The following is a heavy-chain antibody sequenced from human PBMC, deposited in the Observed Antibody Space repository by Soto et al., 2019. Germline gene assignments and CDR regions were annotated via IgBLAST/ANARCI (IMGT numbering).Heavy chain of an antibody. CDR3: ARDRTRLAD. Sequence: EVQLLESGGGLVQPGGSLRLSCAASGFTFTNYAMSWVRQAPGKGLEWVSTIHGSGPSTYYADSVKGRFTISKDNSKSTLFLQMNSLTIEDMAVYYCARDRTRLADWGQGTLVTVSS. CDR1: GFTFTNYA. J-gene: IGHJ4*02. CDR2: IHGSGPST. V-gene: IGHV3-23*01.